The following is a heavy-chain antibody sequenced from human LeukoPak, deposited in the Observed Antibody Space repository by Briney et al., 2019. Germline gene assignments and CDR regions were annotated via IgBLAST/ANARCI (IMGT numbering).Heavy chain of an antibody. CDR3: AKTGISSSSRGHYYYMDV. J-gene: IGHJ6*03. V-gene: IGHV1-69*05. Sequence: GSSVKVSCKASGGTFSSYAISWVRQAPGQGLEWMGGIIPIFGTANYAQKSQGRVTITTDESTSTAYMELSSLRSEDTAVYYCAKTGISSSSRGHYYYMDVWGKGTTATVSS. D-gene: IGHD6-6*01. CDR1: GGTFSSYA. CDR2: IIPIFGTA.